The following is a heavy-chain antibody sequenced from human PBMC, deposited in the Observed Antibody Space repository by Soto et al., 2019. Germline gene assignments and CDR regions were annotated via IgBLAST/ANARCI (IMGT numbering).Heavy chain of an antibody. D-gene: IGHD6-13*01. J-gene: IGHJ6*02. CDR2: ISYDGSNK. CDR3: ARDRSRYSSSWQQRGPLYYYYGMDV. V-gene: IGHV3-30-3*01. Sequence: QVQLVESGGGVVQPGRSLRLSCAAPGFTFSSYAMHWVRQAPGKGLEWVAVISYDGSNKYYADSVKGRFTISRDNSKNTLYLQMNSLRAEDTAVYYCARDRSRYSSSWQQRGPLYYYYGMDVWGQGTTVTVSS. CDR1: GFTFSSYA.